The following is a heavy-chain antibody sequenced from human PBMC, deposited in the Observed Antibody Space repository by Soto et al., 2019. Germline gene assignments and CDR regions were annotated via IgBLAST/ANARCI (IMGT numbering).Heavy chain of an antibody. CDR2: ISGSGGRA. CDR1: GFTFINYA. D-gene: IGHD3-10*01. J-gene: IGHJ4*02. CDR3: AKYYASGSYYHFDS. Sequence: EVQLLESGGDLVQPGGSLRLSCAASGFTFINYAMSWVRQAPGLGPEWVSSISGSGGRADYADSVRGRFTISRDNSKKTLSLQMNSLRVDDTAIYYCAKYYASGSYYHFDSWGQGTLVTVSS. V-gene: IGHV3-23*01.